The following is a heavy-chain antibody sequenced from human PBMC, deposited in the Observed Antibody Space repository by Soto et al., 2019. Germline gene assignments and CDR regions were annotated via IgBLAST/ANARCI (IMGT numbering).Heavy chain of an antibody. CDR2: IYYSGST. CDR1: GGSISSYY. CDR3: ARSSSSWYNFDY. D-gene: IGHD6-13*01. V-gene: IGHV4-59*01. J-gene: IGHJ4*02. Sequence: SETLSLTCTVSGGSISSYYWSWIRQPPGKGLEWIGYIYYSGSTNYNPSLKSRVTISVDTSKNQFSLNLSSVTAADTAVYYCARSSSSWYNFDYWGQGTLVTVSS.